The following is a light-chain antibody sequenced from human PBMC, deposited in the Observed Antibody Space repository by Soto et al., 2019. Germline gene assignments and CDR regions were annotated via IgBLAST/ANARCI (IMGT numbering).Light chain of an antibody. V-gene: IGKV1-8*01. CDR3: QQYYSTPLT. CDR2: AAS. Sequence: AIRMTKSQSSFSASTGDRVTITCLASQGISSYLAWYQQKPGKAPKLLIYAASTLQSGVPSRFSGSGSGTDFTLTISSLQSEDVALYYCQQYYSTPLTFGGGTKVDIK. J-gene: IGKJ4*01. CDR1: QGISSY.